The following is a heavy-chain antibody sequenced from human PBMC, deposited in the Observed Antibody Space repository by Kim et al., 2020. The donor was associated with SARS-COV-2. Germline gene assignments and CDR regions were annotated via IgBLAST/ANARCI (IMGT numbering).Heavy chain of an antibody. D-gene: IGHD4-17*01. J-gene: IGHJ6*02. CDR1: GGTFSSYA. Sequence: SVKVSCKASGGTFSSYAISWVRQAPGQGLEWMGGIIPIFGTANYAQKFQGRVTITADESTSTAYMELSSLRSEDTAVYYCASFPTSFRLRGYYYYGMDVWGQGTTVTVSS. CDR3: ASFPTSFRLRGYYYYGMDV. CDR2: IIPIFGTA. V-gene: IGHV1-69*13.